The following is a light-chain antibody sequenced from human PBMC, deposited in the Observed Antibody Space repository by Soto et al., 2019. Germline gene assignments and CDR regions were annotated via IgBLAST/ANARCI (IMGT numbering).Light chain of an antibody. Sequence: ETVLTQSPGTLSLSPGERATLSCRASQSVSSSYLAWYQQKPGQAPRLLIYDASSRATGIPDRFSGSGSGTDFTLTLSRLEPEDFAVYDCQQYDRSPPSWTFGQGTKVEIK. V-gene: IGKV3-20*01. CDR2: DAS. CDR3: QQYDRSPPSWT. J-gene: IGKJ1*01. CDR1: QSVSSSY.